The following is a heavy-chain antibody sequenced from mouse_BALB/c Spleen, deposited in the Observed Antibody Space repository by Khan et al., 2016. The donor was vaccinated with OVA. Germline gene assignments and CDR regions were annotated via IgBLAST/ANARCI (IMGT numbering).Heavy chain of an antibody. J-gene: IGHJ2*01. D-gene: IGHD1-1*01. CDR1: GFTFSSYG. V-gene: IGHV5-17*02. CDR3: ATSYFYGYYFDY. CDR2: ISGDSSTI. Sequence: DVQLVESGGGLVQPGGSRKLSCAASGFTFSSYGMHWVRQAPEKGLEWVAYISGDSSTIYYEDTVKGRFTISRDNPKNTLFLQMTSLMSEDTARYYCATSYFYGYYFDYWGPGTTLTVSS.